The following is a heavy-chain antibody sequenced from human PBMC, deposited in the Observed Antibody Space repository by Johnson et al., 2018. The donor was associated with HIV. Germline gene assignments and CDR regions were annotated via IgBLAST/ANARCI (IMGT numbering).Heavy chain of an antibody. Sequence: VQLVESGGDLVQPGGSLRLSCAASGFTFSSYWMHWVRQAPGKGLVWVSRINSDGSSTSYADSVKGRFTISSDNSKNTLYLQMNSLRAEEQAVYYCAKGPCIAAAGVGAACHAFDIWGQGTMVSVSS. CDR1: GFTFSSYW. D-gene: IGHD6-13*01. J-gene: IGHJ3*02. V-gene: IGHV3-74*02. CDR2: INSDGSST. CDR3: AKGPCIAAAGVGAACHAFDI.